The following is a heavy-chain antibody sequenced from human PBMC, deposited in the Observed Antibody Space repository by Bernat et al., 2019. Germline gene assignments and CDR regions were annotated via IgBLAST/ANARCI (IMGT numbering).Heavy chain of an antibody. J-gene: IGHJ6*02. CDR1: GGSISSGGYY. CDR3: ARDRRGYASHYYYYGMDV. V-gene: IGHV4-31*03. D-gene: IGHD2-2*01. CDR2: IYYSGST. Sequence: QVQLQESGPGLVKPSQTLSLTCTVSGGSISSGGYYWSWIRQHPGKGLEWIGYIYYSGSTYSNPSLKSRVTISVDTSKNQFSLQLSSVTAADTAVYYCARDRRGYASHYYYYGMDVWGQGTTVTVSS.